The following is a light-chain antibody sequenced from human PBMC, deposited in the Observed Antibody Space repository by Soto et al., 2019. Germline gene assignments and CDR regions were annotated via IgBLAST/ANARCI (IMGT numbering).Light chain of an antibody. CDR3: QQRSDSIT. CDR2: GAS. V-gene: IGKV3-11*01. Sequence: EIVLTRSPSTLSLSPGARATLSCRASQSVSSYLVWYQQKPGPAPRLLIYGASTRAAGITDRLSGSGSGTDFTLTISRMEPEDSAVDDCQQRSDSITFCQGTRLEI. J-gene: IGKJ5*01. CDR1: QSVSSY.